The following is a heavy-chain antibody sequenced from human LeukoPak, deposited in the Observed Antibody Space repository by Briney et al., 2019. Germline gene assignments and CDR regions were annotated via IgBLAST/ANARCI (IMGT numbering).Heavy chain of an antibody. CDR1: GFTFSNNW. V-gene: IGHV3-74*01. CDR2: INSDGRTT. CDR3: AMIKEG. Sequence: QPGWSLRLSCAASGFTFSNNWMHWVRQAPGKGLVWVSRINSDGRTTTYADSVKGRFTISRDNAKNTLYLQMNSLRAEDTAVYYCAMIKEGWGQGTLVTVSS. D-gene: IGHD3-22*01. J-gene: IGHJ4*02.